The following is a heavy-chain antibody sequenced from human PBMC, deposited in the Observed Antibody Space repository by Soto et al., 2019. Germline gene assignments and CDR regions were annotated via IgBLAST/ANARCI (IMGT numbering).Heavy chain of an antibody. D-gene: IGHD1-1*01. CDR2: IIPILGIA. CDR1: GGTFSSYT. J-gene: IGHJ4*02. CDR3: VRVDKQLGTTFFDH. Sequence: GASVKVSCKASGGTFSSYTISWVRQAPGQGLEWMGRIIPILGIANYAQKFQGRVTITADKSTSTAYMELSSLRSEDTAVYYCVRVDKQLGTTFFDHWGQGILVTVSS. V-gene: IGHV1-69*02.